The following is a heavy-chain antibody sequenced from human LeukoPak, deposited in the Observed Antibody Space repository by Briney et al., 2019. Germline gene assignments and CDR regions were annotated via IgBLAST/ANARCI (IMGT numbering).Heavy chain of an antibody. D-gene: IGHD4-23*01. Sequence: GGSLRLSCAVSGFTFSSYSMNWVRQAPAKGLEWVSSISSSSSYIYYADSVKGRFTISRDNAKNSLYLQMNSLRAEDTAVYYCARALRVTTVVTLDYWGQGTLVTVSS. CDR3: ARALRVTTVVTLDY. CDR1: GFTFSSYS. J-gene: IGHJ4*02. CDR2: ISSSSSYI. V-gene: IGHV3-21*01.